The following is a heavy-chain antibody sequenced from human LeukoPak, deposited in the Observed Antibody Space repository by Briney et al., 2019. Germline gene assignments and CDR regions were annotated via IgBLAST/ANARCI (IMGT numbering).Heavy chain of an antibody. V-gene: IGHV1-24*01. CDR2: FDPEDGET. Sequence: ASVKVSCKVSGYTLTELSMHWVRQAPGKGLEWMGGFDPEDGETIYAQKFQGRVTMTEDTSTDTAYMELSSLRSEDTAVYYCARIVVVNPSLEEYYFDYWGQGTLVTVSS. CDR3: ARIVVVNPSLEEYYFDY. J-gene: IGHJ4*02. CDR1: GYTLTELS. D-gene: IGHD3-22*01.